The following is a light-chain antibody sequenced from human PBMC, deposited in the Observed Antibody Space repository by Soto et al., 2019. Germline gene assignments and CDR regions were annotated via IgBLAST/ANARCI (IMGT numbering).Light chain of an antibody. CDR2: DTN. CDR3: LQRDNRPPGYT. Sequence: EVVLTQSPATLSLSPGERATLSCKTSQTIGSFWAWYQQKPGQAPRLLVYDTNIRAAGIPARFSGSGSGTDFTLTISSLEPEDFAIYYCLQRDNRPPGYTFGQGTRLEIK. J-gene: IGKJ2*01. V-gene: IGKV3-11*01. CDR1: QTIGSF.